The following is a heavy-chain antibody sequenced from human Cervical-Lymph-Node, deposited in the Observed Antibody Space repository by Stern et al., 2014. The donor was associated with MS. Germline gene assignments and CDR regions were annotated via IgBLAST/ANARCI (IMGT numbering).Heavy chain of an antibody. V-gene: IGHV1-69*18. D-gene: IGHD6-13*01. CDR1: GGTFSKFP. CDR3: ALSSETSDRWYSLGYDL. J-gene: IGHJ5*02. Sequence: QVQLVESGAELTKPGSSVKVSCKASGGTFSKFPSSWVRQAPGQGLECVGRIFHVYGTPTYAQEFRGSVTITADVSTSTVYMELSSLRSDDTAVYYCALSSETSDRWYSLGYDLWGQGTLVTVSS. CDR2: IFHVYGTP.